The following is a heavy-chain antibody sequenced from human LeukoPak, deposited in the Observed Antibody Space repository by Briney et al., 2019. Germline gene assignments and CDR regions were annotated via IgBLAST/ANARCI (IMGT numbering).Heavy chain of an antibody. J-gene: IGHJ6*03. CDR1: GFTFSSYE. Sequence: GGSLRLSCAASGFTFSSYEMNWVRQAPGKGLEWVSYISSSGSTIYYADSVKGRFTISRDNAKNSLYLQMDSLRAEDTALYYCARERITMIRGAPEGYYYYYYMDVWGKGTTVTVSS. CDR2: ISSSGSTI. V-gene: IGHV3-48*03. D-gene: IGHD3-10*01. CDR3: ARERITMIRGAPEGYYYYYYMDV.